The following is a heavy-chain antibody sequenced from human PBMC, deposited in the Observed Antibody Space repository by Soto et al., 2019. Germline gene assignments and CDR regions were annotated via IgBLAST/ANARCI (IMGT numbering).Heavy chain of an antibody. CDR3: AKDQVAVAGSTFDY. J-gene: IGHJ4*01. D-gene: IGHD6-19*01. V-gene: IGHV3-23*01. CDR1: GFTFSSYA. Sequence: EVQLLESGGGLVQPGGSLRLSCAASGFTFSSYAISWVRQAPGKGLEWVSAISGSGGATYYADSVKGRFTISRDNSKTTVYLQMNSLRGEDTAVYFCAKDQVAVAGSTFDYWGHGTRVTVSS. CDR2: ISGSGGAT.